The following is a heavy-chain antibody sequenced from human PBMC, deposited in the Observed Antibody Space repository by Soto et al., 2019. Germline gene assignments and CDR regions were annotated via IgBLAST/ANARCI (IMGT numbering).Heavy chain of an antibody. D-gene: IGHD6-19*01. CDR3: ARAESRGWYYSLDY. J-gene: IGHJ4*02. V-gene: IGHV3-9*01. CDR1: GFTFDDYA. CDR2: LSWNSGTI. Sequence: EVQLVESGGGLVQPGTSLRLSCAASGFTFDDYAMHWVRQVPGKGLEWVSGLSWNSGTIDYADSVKGRFTISRDNAKNSLHLQMNSLKPEDTAFYYCARAESRGWYYSLDYWGQGTLVTVSS.